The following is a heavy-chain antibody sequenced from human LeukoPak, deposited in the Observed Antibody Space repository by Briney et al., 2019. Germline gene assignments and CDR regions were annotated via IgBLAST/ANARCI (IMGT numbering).Heavy chain of an antibody. CDR3: AKDHYDFWSGLDY. J-gene: IGHJ4*02. CDR1: GFTFSSYS. CDR2: ISSSSSYI. V-gene: IGHV3-21*04. Sequence: GGSLRLSCAASGFTFSSYSMNWVRQAPGKGLEWVSSISSSSSYIYYADSVKGRFTISRDNSKNTLYLQMNSLRAEDTAVYYCAKDHYDFWSGLDYWGQGTLVTVSS. D-gene: IGHD3-3*01.